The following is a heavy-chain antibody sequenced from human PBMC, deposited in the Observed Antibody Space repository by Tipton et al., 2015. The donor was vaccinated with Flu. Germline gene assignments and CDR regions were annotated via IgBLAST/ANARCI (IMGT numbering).Heavy chain of an antibody. D-gene: IGHD6-13*01. CDR3: ARVSSSSSWSQDWYFDN. CDR2: IYYSGST. Sequence: TLSLTCTVSGGSISSYYWSWIRQPPGKGLEWIGYIYYSGSTNYNPSLKSRVTISVDTSKNQFSLKLSSVTAADTAVYYCARVSSSSSWSQDWYFDNWGRGTLVTVSS. V-gene: IGHV4-59*01. CDR1: GGSISSYY. J-gene: IGHJ2*01.